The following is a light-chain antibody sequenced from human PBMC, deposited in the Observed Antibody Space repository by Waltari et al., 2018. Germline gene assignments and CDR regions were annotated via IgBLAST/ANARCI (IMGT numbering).Light chain of an antibody. J-gene: IGKJ2*01. CDR3: QQYNNWPSYT. CDR1: QSVSSN. V-gene: IGKV3-15*01. Sequence: EIVMTQSPATLSVSPGERATLSCRASQSVSSNLAWYQQKPGQAPRHLIYGASTRATGSPARFSGSGSGTEFTLTISSMQSEDFAVYYCQQYNNWPSYTFGQGTKLEIK. CDR2: GAS.